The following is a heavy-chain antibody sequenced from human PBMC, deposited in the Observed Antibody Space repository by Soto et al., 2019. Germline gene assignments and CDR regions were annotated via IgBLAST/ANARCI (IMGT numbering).Heavy chain of an antibody. D-gene: IGHD3-10*01. CDR1: GGTFSSYA. J-gene: IGHJ4*02. CDR2: IIPIFGTR. Sequence: QVQLVQSGAEVKKPGSSVKVSCKASGGTFSSYAISWVRQAPGQGLEWMGGIIPIFGTRNYAQKFQGRITSTADESTRTAYMELSSLRSEDTATYYCASPYYYGSGSYSNFDYWGQGTLVTVSS. CDR3: ASPYYYGSGSYSNFDY. V-gene: IGHV1-69*01.